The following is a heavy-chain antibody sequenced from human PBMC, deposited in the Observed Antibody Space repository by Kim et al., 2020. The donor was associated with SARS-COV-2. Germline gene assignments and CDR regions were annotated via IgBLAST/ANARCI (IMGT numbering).Heavy chain of an antibody. J-gene: IGHJ4*02. V-gene: IGHV3-23*01. D-gene: IGHD6-19*01. CDR3: AKAQPLSSGCDVFEN. CDR1: GFTVNNFA. CDR2: DPGGGGRT. Sequence: GGSLRLSCGASGFTVNNFAMSWVRQAPGKGLEWVSTDPGGGGRTFYADSVKGRFTISRDNSKNTVFLQMNSVRAEDTAVYYCAKAQPLSSGCDVFENWGQGTLVTVSS.